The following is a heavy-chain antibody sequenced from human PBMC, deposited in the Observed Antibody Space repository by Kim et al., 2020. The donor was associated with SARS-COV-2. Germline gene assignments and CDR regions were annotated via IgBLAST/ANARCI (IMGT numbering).Heavy chain of an antibody. CDR2: IKSKTDGGTT. J-gene: IGHJ4*02. D-gene: IGHD6-19*01. CDR3: TTDPYLYSSGWYADY. Sequence: GGSLRLSCAASGFTFSNAWMSWVRQAPGKGLEWVGRIKSKTDGGTTDYAAPVKGRFTISRDDSKNTLYLQMNSLKTEDTAVYYCTTDPYLYSSGWYADYWGQGTLVTVSS. CDR1: GFTFSNAW. V-gene: IGHV3-15*01.